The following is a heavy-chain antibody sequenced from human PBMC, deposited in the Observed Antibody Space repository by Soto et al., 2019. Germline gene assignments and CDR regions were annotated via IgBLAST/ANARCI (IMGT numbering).Heavy chain of an antibody. J-gene: IGHJ6*02. V-gene: IGHV1-18*04. CDR2: ISAYNGNT. D-gene: IGHD4-4*01. CDR1: GFGLINYG. CDR3: AGLGVTTSVYYYTMDV. Sequence: GPSVKVSCKASGFGLINYGITWVRQAPGQGLEWMGWISAYNGNTIYAQNLQGRLTMTRDTSTSTAYMELRSLRSDDTAVYYCAGLGVTTSVYYYTMDVWGQGTTVTV.